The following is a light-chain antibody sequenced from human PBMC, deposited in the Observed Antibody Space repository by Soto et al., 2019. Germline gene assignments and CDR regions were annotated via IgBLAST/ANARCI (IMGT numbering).Light chain of an antibody. V-gene: IGKV3-20*01. CDR1: QSVSSSF. Sequence: EIVLTQSPGTLSLSPGERATLSCRASQSVSSSFLAWYQQKPGPAPRLLFYGASTRATGTPDRFSGSGSGTDFTLTISRLEPEDVAVYYCQQYGSSPLTFGGGTKVEIK. J-gene: IGKJ4*01. CDR2: GAS. CDR3: QQYGSSPLT.